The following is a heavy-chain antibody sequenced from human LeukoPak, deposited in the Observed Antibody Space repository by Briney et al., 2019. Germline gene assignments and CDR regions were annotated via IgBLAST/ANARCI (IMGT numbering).Heavy chain of an antibody. CDR1: GSTFTGYY. CDR2: ISPSSGGT. CDR3: ARGTRWCHDY. D-gene: IGHD4-23*01. J-gene: IGHJ4*02. V-gene: IGHV1-2*02. Sequence: ASVKVSCKASGSTFTGYYVHWVRQAPGQGLEWMGWISPSSGGTNYAQKFQGRVTMTRDTSISTVYMELSRLRSDDTAVYYCARGTRWCHDYWGQGTLVTVSS.